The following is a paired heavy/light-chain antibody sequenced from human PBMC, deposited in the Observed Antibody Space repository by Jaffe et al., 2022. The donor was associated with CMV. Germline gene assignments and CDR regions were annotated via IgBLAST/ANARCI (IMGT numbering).Heavy chain of an antibody. CDR2: ISSSGSST. CDR3: AKGRLTNPPYTRYFDN. D-gene: IGHD1-20*01. J-gene: IGHJ4*02. Sequence: EVLLVESGGGLVQPGGSLRLSCAASQFTFSNYAMTWVRQAPGKGLEWVATISSSGSSTYYADSVKGRFSISRDNSKNTLYLQMNSLRADDTALYYCAKGRLTNPPYTRYFDNWGQGTLVTVSS. V-gene: IGHV3-23*04. CDR1: QFTFSNYA.
Light chain of an antibody. CDR2: GAS. J-gene: IGKJ4*01. CDR1: QGISSY. Sequence: DIQLTQSPSFLSASIGDRVTITCRASQGISSYLAWYQQKPGTAPKLLIYGASTLQSGVPSRFSGSGSGTEFTLTISSLQPEDFATYYCQHFNSFPLTFGGGTKVEIK. V-gene: IGKV1-9*01. CDR3: QHFNSFPLT.